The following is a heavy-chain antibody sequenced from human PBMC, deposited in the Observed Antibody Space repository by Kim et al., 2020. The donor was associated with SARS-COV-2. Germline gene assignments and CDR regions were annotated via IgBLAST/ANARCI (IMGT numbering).Heavy chain of an antibody. J-gene: IGHJ4*02. CDR3: AKGGPGEGLLVHFDY. Sequence: AVQGRLTISRDNSKNSLYLQMNSLRPEDTALYYCAKGGPGEGLLVHFDYWGQGTLVTVSS. D-gene: IGHD3-10*01. V-gene: IGHV3-43*01.